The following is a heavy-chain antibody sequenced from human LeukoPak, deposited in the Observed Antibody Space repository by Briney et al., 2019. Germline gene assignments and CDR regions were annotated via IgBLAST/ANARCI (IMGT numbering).Heavy chain of an antibody. J-gene: IGHJ4*02. D-gene: IGHD6-19*01. CDR3: AVSNSSGWYDYFDY. CDR2: ISSSSSTI. V-gene: IGHV3-48*01. Sequence: GGSLRLSCAASGFTFSSYSMNWVRQAPGKGLEWVSYISSSSSTIYYADSVKGRFTISRDNSKNTLYLQMNSLRAEDTAVYYCAVSNSSGWYDYFDYWGQGTLVSVSS. CDR1: GFTFSSYS.